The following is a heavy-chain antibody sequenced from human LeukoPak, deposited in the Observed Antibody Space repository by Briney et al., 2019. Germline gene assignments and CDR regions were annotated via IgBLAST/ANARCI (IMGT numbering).Heavy chain of an antibody. CDR2: IYYSGST. D-gene: IGHD2-2*01. Sequence: PSETLSLTCTVSGGSISSYYWSWIRQPPGKGLEWIGYIYYSGSTNYNPSLKSRVTISVDTSKNQFSLKLSSVTAADTAVCYCARKSTSGDAFDIWGQGTMVTVSS. CDR3: ARKSTSGDAFDI. CDR1: GGSISSYY. V-gene: IGHV4-59*01. J-gene: IGHJ3*02.